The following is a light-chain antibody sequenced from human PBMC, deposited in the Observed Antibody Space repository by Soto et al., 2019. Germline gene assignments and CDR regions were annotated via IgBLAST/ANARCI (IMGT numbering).Light chain of an antibody. CDR3: SSFTSSTTWV. Sequence: QSVLTQPPSVSGSPGQSVTISCTGTSSDVGSYNRVSWYQQPPGTAPKLIIYEVSHRPSGVPDRFFGSKSGNTASLTISGLQAEDEADYYCSSFTSSTTWVFGGGTKLTVL. V-gene: IGLV2-18*02. CDR2: EVS. J-gene: IGLJ3*02. CDR1: SSDVGSYNR.